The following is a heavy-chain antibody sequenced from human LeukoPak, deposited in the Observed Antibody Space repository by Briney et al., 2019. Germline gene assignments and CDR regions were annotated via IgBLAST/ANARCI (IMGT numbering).Heavy chain of an antibody. CDR3: ARGQELFCPYYYYGMDV. Sequence: GGSLRLSCAASGFTFSSYGMHWVRQAPGKGLEWVAVIWYDGSNKYYADSVKGRFTISRDNSKNTLYLQMNSLRAEDTAVYYCARGQELFCPYYYYGMDVWGQGTTVTVSS. J-gene: IGHJ6*02. CDR1: GFTFSSYG. V-gene: IGHV3-33*01. CDR2: IWYDGSNK. D-gene: IGHD3-10*01.